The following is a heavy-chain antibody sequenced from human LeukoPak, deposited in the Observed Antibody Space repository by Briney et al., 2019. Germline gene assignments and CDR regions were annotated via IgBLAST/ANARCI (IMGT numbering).Heavy chain of an antibody. Sequence: APVKVSCKASGGVFNNYSIHWVRQAPGQGLEWMGGIIPLYGTAEYGQKFQGRVTISRDTITMSNLRSEDTAVYYCARKDRSWFDPWGQGTLVTVSS. CDR2: IIPLYGTA. J-gene: IGHJ5*02. CDR3: ARKDRSWFDP. CDR1: GGVFNNYS. V-gene: IGHV1-69*05.